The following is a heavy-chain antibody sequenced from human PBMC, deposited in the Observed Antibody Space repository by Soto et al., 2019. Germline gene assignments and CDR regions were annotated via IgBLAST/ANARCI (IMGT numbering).Heavy chain of an antibody. CDR3: ARVRGGSYSPGYFQH. CDR1: GYSISSGYY. Sequence: PSETLSLTCAVSGYSISSGYYWGWIRQPPGKGLEWIGSIYHSGSTYYNPSLKSRVTISVDTSKNQFSLKLSSVTAADTAVYYCARVRGGSYSPGYFQHWGQGTLVTVSS. V-gene: IGHV4-38-2*01. CDR2: IYHSGST. J-gene: IGHJ1*01. D-gene: IGHD1-26*01.